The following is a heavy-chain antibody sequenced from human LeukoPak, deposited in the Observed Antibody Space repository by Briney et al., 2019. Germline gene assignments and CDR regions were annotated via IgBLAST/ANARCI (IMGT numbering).Heavy chain of an antibody. V-gene: IGHV4-59*12. CDR2: IYYSGST. CDR1: GGSISSYY. Sequence: SETLSLTCTVSGGSISSYYWSWIRQPPGKGLEWIGYIYYSGSTNYNPSLKCRVTISVDTSKNQFSLKLSSVTAADTAVYYCAREEGPYYNWFDPWAQGTLVTVSS. D-gene: IGHD1-26*01. J-gene: IGHJ5*02. CDR3: AREEGPYYNWFDP.